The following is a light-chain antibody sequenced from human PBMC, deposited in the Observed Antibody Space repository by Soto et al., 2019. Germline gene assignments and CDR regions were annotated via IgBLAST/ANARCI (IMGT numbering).Light chain of an antibody. Sequence: EIVLTQSPGTLSLSPGERATLSCRASQSVSSSYLAWYQQKPGQAPRLLIYGASSRATGIPDRFSGSGSGTDFPLTISRLESEDFAVYYCQQYGSSLTWTFGQGTKVEIK. CDR2: GAS. CDR1: QSVSSSY. J-gene: IGKJ1*01. CDR3: QQYGSSLTWT. V-gene: IGKV3-20*01.